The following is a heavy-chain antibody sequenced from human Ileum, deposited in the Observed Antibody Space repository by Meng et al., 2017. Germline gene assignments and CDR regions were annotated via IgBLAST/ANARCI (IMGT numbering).Heavy chain of an antibody. CDR3: ARSSGTYYSWWFDP. CDR1: GASLSSGPYY. J-gene: IGHJ5*02. Sequence: QGHLQESGPGLVRPSQTLSLTCTVSGASLSSGPYYWSWIRQPAGEGLEWLGRISASGTTNYNTSLNNRVTISLDTSKNQFSLKLSSVTAADTAVYYCARSSGTYYSWWFDPWGQGTLVTVSS. CDR2: ISASGTT. V-gene: IGHV4-61*02. D-gene: IGHD3-10*01.